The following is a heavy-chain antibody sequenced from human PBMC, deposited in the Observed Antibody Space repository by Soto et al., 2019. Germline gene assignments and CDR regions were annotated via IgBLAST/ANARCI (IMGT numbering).Heavy chain of an antibody. Sequence: GGSLRLSCAASGFTFSSYAMSWVRQAPGKGLEWVSAISGSGGSTYYADSVKGRFTISRDNSKNTLYLQMNSLRAEYTAVYYCAKVRWLEPYFDYWGQGTLVTVSS. CDR2: ISGSGGST. J-gene: IGHJ4*02. CDR3: AKVRWLEPYFDY. D-gene: IGHD6-19*01. V-gene: IGHV3-23*01. CDR1: GFTFSSYA.